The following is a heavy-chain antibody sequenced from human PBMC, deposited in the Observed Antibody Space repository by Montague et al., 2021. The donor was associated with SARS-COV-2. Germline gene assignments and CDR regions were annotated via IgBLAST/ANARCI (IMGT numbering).Heavy chain of an antibody. V-gene: IGHV3-48*04. CDR1: GFTFSRYS. CDR3: ARVASEHTAMAPDY. Sequence: SLRLSCAAAGFTFSRYSMNWVRQAPGKGLEWISYISMSETRTQYADSVKGRFTISRDNARNSLYLQMRNLTGGDTAVYYCARVASEHTAMAPDYWGQGTLVTVST. J-gene: IGHJ4*02. D-gene: IGHD5-18*01. CDR2: ISMSETRT.